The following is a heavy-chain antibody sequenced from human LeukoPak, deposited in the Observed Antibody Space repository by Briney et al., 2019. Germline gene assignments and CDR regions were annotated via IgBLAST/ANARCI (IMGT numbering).Heavy chain of an antibody. CDR3: ARDSSSWSYYYYMDV. J-gene: IGHJ6*03. Sequence: SETLSLTCTVSGGSINYYYWSWIRQPAGKGLEWIGRIYTSGSTNYNPSLKSRVTMSVDTSKNQFSLKVSSVTAADTAVYYCARDSSSWSYYYYMDVWGKGTTVTVSS. CDR2: IYTSGST. D-gene: IGHD6-13*01. CDR1: GGSINYYY. V-gene: IGHV4-4*07.